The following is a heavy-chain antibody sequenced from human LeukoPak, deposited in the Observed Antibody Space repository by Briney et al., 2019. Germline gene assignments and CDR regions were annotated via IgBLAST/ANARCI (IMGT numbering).Heavy chain of an antibody. CDR3: AKEQSHAPAITIFGVVITSNWYFDL. CDR2: ISYDGSNK. V-gene: IGHV3-30*18. D-gene: IGHD3-3*01. J-gene: IGHJ2*01. Sequence: GGSLRLSCAASGFTFSSYGMHWVRQAPGKGLEWVAVISYDGSNKYYADSVKGRFTISRDNSKNTLYLQMNSLRAEDTAVYYCAKEQSHAPAITIFGVVITSNWYFDLWGRGTLVTVSS. CDR1: GFTFSSYG.